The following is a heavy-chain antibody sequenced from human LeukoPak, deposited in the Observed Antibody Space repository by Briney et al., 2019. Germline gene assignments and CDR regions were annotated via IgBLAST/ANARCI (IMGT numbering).Heavy chain of an antibody. J-gene: IGHJ4*02. CDR3: AKDIGSYYDY. CDR2: IYSEGSRT. D-gene: IGHD3-10*01. V-gene: IGHV3-74*01. CDR1: GFTLSSYW. Sequence: RTGGSLRLSCAGSGFTLSSYWMHWVRQGPGKGLVWVSRIYSEGSRTTYADSVKGRFTISRDNSKNTLYLEMNSLRAEDTAVYYCAKDIGSYYDYWGQGILVTVSS.